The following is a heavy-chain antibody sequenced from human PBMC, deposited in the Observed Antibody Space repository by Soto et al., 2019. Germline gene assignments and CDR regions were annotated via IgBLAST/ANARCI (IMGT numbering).Heavy chain of an antibody. D-gene: IGHD2-15*01. Sequence: APVKVSCKASGYTFTSYGISCVRQAHGQGLAWMGWISAYNGNTNYAQKLRGRVTMTTDTSTSTAYMELRSLRSDDTAVYYCARCCRTDIVVVAAATSHDAFDIWGQGTMVTVSS. CDR1: GYTFTSYG. V-gene: IGHV1-18*01. CDR2: ISAYNGNT. CDR3: ARCCRTDIVVVAAATSHDAFDI. J-gene: IGHJ3*02.